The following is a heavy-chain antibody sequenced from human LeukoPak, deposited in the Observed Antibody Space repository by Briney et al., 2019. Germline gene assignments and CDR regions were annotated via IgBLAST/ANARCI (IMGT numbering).Heavy chain of an antibody. J-gene: IGHJ4*02. CDR2: INQNEGEK. V-gene: IGHV3-7*01. CDR1: GFTFSGYW. CDR3: ARYRHLGY. Sequence: PGGSLRLSCADSGFTFSGYWMNWVRQAPGKGLEWVANINQNEGEKYYVDSVKGRFTISRDNGKNSLYLQMNSLRAEDTAVYYCARYRHLGYWGQGTLVTVSS.